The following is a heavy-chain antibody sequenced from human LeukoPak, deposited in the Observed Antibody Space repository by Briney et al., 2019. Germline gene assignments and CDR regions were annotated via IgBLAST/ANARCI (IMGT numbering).Heavy chain of an antibody. Sequence: GGSLRLSCAASGFTFSSYSMNWVRQAPGKRLEWVANIKEDGSEKYYVDSVKGRFTISRDNAKNSLYLQVNSLRAEDTAVYYCARYYYDSRGENDAFDLWGQGTMVTVSS. CDR1: GFTFSSYS. V-gene: IGHV3-7*01. J-gene: IGHJ3*01. CDR2: IKEDGSEK. CDR3: ARYYYDSRGENDAFDL. D-gene: IGHD3-22*01.